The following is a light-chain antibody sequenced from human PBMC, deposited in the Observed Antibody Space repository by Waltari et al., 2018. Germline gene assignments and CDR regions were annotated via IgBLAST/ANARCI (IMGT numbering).Light chain of an antibody. CDR3: SSYIGSSTLEL. CDR2: DVS. J-gene: IGLJ2*01. V-gene: IGLV2-14*03. CDR1: SSDGGGYNY. Sequence: QSALTQPASVSGSPGQSITISCTGTSSDGGGYNYVSWYQHHPGKAPKLIIFDVSDRPSGVSNRFSGSKSGNTASLTISGLQAEDEADYYCSSYIGSSTLELFGGGTSLTVL.